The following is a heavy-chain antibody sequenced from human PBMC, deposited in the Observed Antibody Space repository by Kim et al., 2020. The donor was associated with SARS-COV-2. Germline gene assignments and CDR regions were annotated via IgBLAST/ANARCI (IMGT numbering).Heavy chain of an antibody. Sequence: GGSLRLSCAASGFTFSSYSMNWVRQAPGKWLEWVSSISSSSSYIYYADSVKGRFTISRDNAKNSLYLQMNSLRAEDTAVYYCARETGPLWFGELLSPFYYYYYGMDVWGQGTTVTVSS. CDR3: ARETGPLWFGELLSPFYYYYYGMDV. CDR2: ISSSSSYI. D-gene: IGHD3-10*01. V-gene: IGHV3-21*01. CDR1: GFTFSSYS. J-gene: IGHJ6*02.